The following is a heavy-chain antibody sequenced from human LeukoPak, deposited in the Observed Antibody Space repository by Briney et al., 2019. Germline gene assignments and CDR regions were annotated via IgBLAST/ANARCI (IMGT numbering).Heavy chain of an antibody. J-gene: IGHJ4*02. CDR3: ARDFH. D-gene: IGHD2/OR15-2a*01. V-gene: IGHV3-74*01. CDR1: GFTFSRYW. Sequence: PGGSLRLSCAASGFTFSRYWMHWLRQGPGKGLVWVSRISTDGSSSTYADSVKGRFTISRDNGKNTLYLQMNSLRAEDTAVYYCARDFHWGQGTLVTVSS. CDR2: ISTDGSSS.